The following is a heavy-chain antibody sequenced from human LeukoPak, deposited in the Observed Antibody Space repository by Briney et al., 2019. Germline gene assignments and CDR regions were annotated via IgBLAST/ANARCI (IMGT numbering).Heavy chain of an antibody. Sequence: PGGSLRLSCAASGSYWMHWVRQAPGKGLVWVSHINSDGSWTSYADSVKGRFTISKDNAKNTVYLQMNSLRAEDTAVYYCAKGGGTFGGVIAGIDYWGQGTLVTVSS. J-gene: IGHJ4*02. CDR3: AKGGGTFGGVIAGIDY. CDR2: INSDGSWT. D-gene: IGHD3-16*02. V-gene: IGHV3-74*01. CDR1: GSYW.